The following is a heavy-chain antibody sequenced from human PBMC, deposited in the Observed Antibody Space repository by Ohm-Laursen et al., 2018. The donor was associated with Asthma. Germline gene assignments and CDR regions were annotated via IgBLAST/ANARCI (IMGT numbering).Heavy chain of an antibody. CDR3: ARIERPAAAVKA. CDR1: GYTFTSYA. Sequence: EASVKVSCKTSGYTFTSYATHWVRQAPGQRLEWVGWINAGNGNTKYSQKFQGRVTITRDTSASTAYMELSSLRSEDTAVYYCARIERPAAAVKAWGQGTLVTVSS. J-gene: IGHJ5*02. V-gene: IGHV1-3*01. CDR2: INAGNGNT. D-gene: IGHD6-13*01.